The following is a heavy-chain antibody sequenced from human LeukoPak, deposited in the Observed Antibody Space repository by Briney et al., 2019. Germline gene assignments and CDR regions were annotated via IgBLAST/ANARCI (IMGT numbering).Heavy chain of an antibody. CDR1: GGSISSDTYY. CDR2: IYYSGST. V-gene: IGHV4-39*07. J-gene: IGHJ3*02. CDR3: ARDPPLGSGWDFDI. Sequence: SETLSLTCTVSGGSISSDTYYWGWIRQPPGKGLEWIGSIYYSGSTYYNPSLKSRVTISEHTSKNQFSLRLSSVTAADTAVYYCARDPPLGSGWDFDIWGQGTMVTVSS. D-gene: IGHD6-19*01.